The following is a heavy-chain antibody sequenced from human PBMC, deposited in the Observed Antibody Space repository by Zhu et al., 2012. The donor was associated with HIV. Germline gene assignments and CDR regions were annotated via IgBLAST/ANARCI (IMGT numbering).Heavy chain of an antibody. J-gene: IGHJ1*01. D-gene: IGHD3-22*01. V-gene: IGHV1-2*02. Sequence: QVQLVQSGAEVKEPGASVKVSCKASGYTFTGYYMHWVRQAPGQGLEWMGWINPNTGGTDSAQKFQGRVTMARDTSISTAYMELSRLRSDDTAVYYCARDHHYYDSSGYSQYWGQGTLVTVSS. CDR3: ARDHHYYDSSGYSQY. CDR2: INPNTGGT. CDR1: GYTFTGYY.